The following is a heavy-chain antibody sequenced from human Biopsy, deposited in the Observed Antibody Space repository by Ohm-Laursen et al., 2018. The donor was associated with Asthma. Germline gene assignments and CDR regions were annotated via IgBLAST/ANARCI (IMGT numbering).Heavy chain of an antibody. J-gene: IGHJ4*02. CDR1: GFTFSSYS. D-gene: IGHD3-3*01. V-gene: IGHV3-30*18. Sequence: SLRLSCAASGFTFSSYSMNWVRQAPGKGLEWVAVVSYDGGVAHHADSMKGRFTISRDNAKSTLYLQMNRLRTDDTAVYYCAKRRGYSDLTDFDHWGQGTLVTVSS. CDR2: VSYDGGVA. CDR3: AKRRGYSDLTDFDH.